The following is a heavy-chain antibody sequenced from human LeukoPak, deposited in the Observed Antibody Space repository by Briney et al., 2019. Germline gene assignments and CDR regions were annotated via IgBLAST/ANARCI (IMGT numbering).Heavy chain of an antibody. CDR3: ARDGELMGSYFDH. CDR1: GYTFTGYY. D-gene: IGHD3-10*01. Sequence: ASVKVSCKASGYTFTGYYMHWVRQAPGQGLEWMAWISPYNGNTEYAQNLQGRVTMTIDTSMSTVYMELRSLRSDDTAVYYCARDGELMGSYFDHWGQGTLVTVSS. V-gene: IGHV1-18*04. CDR2: ISPYNGNT. J-gene: IGHJ4*02.